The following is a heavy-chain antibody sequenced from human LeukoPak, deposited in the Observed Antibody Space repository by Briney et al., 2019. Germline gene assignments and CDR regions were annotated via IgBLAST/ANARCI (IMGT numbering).Heavy chain of an antibody. CDR1: GGSSSSSSYY. Sequence: SETLSLTGTGSGGSSSSSSYYWGWIRQPPGKGLEWIGSIYYGGSTYYNPSLKSRVTISVDTSKNQFSLKLSPVTPADTAVYYCARPPYYDRDAFDIWGQGTMVTVSS. CDR3: ARPPYYDRDAFDI. CDR2: IYYGGST. D-gene: IGHD3-22*01. J-gene: IGHJ3*02. V-gene: IGHV4-39*01.